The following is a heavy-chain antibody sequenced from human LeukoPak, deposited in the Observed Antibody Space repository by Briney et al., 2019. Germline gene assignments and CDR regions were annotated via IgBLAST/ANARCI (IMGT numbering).Heavy chain of an antibody. CDR1: GFSFREYP. CDR2: ISNDGSNE. CDR3: ARAQISIISSGQYLDV. D-gene: IGHD3-9*01. Sequence: GKSLRLSCVASGFSFREYPIHWVRQAPGKGLEWVAVISNDGSNEYDAEFVKGRFTMSRDNSKNTVFLDMNNLRTEDTAVYYCARAQISIISSGQYLDVWGQGTLVTVSS. J-gene: IGHJ3*01. V-gene: IGHV3-30-3*01.